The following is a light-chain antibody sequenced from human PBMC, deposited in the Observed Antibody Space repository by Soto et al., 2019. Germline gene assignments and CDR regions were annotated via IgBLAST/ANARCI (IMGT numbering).Light chain of an antibody. V-gene: IGKV3-15*01. J-gene: IGKJ5*01. Sequence: EVVLTQSPATLSVSPGERATLSCRASQSVSTNLAWYQQRPGQAPRLLIYGASARATGIPDRFSGSGAGTEFTLTIGSLQSEDFAVYYCHQYNNWRTFGQGTRLEIK. CDR2: GAS. CDR3: HQYNNWRT. CDR1: QSVSTN.